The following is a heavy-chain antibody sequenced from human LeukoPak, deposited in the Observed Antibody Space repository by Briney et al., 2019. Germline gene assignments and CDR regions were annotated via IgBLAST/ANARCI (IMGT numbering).Heavy chain of an antibody. J-gene: IGHJ3*02. V-gene: IGHV4-31*03. Sequence: PAETLSLTCTVSGGSISSGGYYWSWIRQHPGKGLEWIGYIYYSGSTYYNPSLKSRVTISVDTSKNQFSLKLSSVTAADTAVYYCARVYDRYYYDSSGYPDIHSSAFDIWGQGKMVTVSS. CDR3: ARVYDRYYYDSSGYPDIHSSAFDI. D-gene: IGHD3-22*01. CDR2: IYYSGST. CDR1: GGSISSGGYY.